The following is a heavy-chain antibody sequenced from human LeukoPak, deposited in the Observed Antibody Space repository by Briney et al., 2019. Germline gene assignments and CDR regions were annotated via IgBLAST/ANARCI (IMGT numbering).Heavy chain of an antibody. CDR1: GFTFGSYS. Sequence: PGRSLRLSCAASGFTFGSYSMNWVRQAPGKGLEWVSSISSSSNYIFYADSVKGRFTISRDNAKNSLYLQMNSLRAEDTAVYYCAKDHYEAEMIGQQLFLKLGYFDYWGQGTLVTVSS. J-gene: IGHJ4*02. V-gene: IGHV3-21*01. CDR3: AKDHYEAEMIGQQLFLKLGYFDY. CDR2: ISSSSNYI. D-gene: IGHD3-3*01.